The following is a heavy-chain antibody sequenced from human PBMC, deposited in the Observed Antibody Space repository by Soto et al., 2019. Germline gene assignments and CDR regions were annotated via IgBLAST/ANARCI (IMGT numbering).Heavy chain of an antibody. V-gene: IGHV4-30-4*03. CDR3: AHDSHRGNTYFDR. CDR2: IYFSGST. Sequence: SETLSLTCTVSGGSISSGNFYWSWIRQPPGKGLEWIGYIYFSGSTSYSPSLKSRLTISLNTSNNQFSLKLTSVTAAGTAVYYWAHDSHRGNTYFDRWGQGALVTVSS. D-gene: IGHD1-26*01. J-gene: IGHJ4*02. CDR1: GGSISSGNFY.